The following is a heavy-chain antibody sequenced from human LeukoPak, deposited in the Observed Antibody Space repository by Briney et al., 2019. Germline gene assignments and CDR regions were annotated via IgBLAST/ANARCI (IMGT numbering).Heavy chain of an antibody. CDR1: GYSISSGYY. CDR3: ARAAGGVYGFFDY. CDR2: IYHSGST. Sequence: PSQTLSLTCTVSGYSISSGYYWGWIRQPPGKRLEWIGSIYHSGSTYYNPSLKSRVTISVDTSKNQFSLKLSSVTAADTAVYYRARAAGGVYGFFDYWGQGTLVTVSS. D-gene: IGHD3-10*01. J-gene: IGHJ4*02. V-gene: IGHV4-38-2*02.